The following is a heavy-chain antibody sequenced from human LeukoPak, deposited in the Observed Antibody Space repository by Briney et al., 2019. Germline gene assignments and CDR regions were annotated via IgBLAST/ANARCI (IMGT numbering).Heavy chain of an antibody. V-gene: IGHV1-2*02. CDR1: GYTFTGYY. D-gene: IGHD3-16*01. Sequence: ASVKVSCKASGYTFTGYYMHWVRQAPGQGLEWMGWINPNSGGTNYAQKFQGRVTMTRDTPISTAYMELSRLRSDDTAVYYCARSPLIMITFGGALSDAFDIWAKGQWSPSLQ. J-gene: IGHJ3*02. CDR2: INPNSGGT. CDR3: ARSPLIMITFGGALSDAFDI.